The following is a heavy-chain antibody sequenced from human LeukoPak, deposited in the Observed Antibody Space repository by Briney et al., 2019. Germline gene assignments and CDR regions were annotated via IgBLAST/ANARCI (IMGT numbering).Heavy chain of an antibody. V-gene: IGHV1-2*02. CDR1: GYIFTGYY. D-gene: IGHD2/OR15-2a*01. J-gene: IGHJ4*02. Sequence: ASVKVSCKASGYIFTGYYIHWVRQAPGQGLEWMGWINPSGGADYAQKFQGRVTMTRDTSISTAYMELSRLRSDDTAVYYCAREFLLGHFDYWGQGTLVTVSS. CDR2: INPSGGA. CDR3: AREFLLGHFDY.